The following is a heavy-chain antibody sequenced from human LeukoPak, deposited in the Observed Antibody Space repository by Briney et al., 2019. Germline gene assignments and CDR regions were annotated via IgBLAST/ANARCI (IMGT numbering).Heavy chain of an antibody. Sequence: GGSLRLSCAASGFTFSYYSMNWVRQAPGKGLEWVSVIYSGGSTYYADSVKGRFTISRDNSKNTLYLQMNSLRAEDTAVYYCARDTPGLYYDMPPADYYGMDVWGQGTTVIVSS. V-gene: IGHV3-66*01. J-gene: IGHJ6*02. CDR1: GFTFSYYS. CDR3: ARDTPGLYYDMPPADYYGMDV. CDR2: IYSGGST. D-gene: IGHD3-9*01.